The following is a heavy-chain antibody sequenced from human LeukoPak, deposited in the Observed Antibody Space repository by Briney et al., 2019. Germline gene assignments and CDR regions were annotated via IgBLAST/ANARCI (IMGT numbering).Heavy chain of an antibody. CDR1: GYTFTSYG. D-gene: IGHD6-19*01. J-gene: IGHJ5*02. V-gene: IGHV1-18*01. Sequence: ASVKVSCKASGYTFTSYGISWVRQAPGQGLEWMGWISAYNCNTNYAQKLQGRVTMTTDTSTSTAYMELRSLRSDDTAVYYCARYQVFGWQWLVHWFDPWGQGTLVTVSS. CDR2: ISAYNCNT. CDR3: ARYQVFGWQWLVHWFDP.